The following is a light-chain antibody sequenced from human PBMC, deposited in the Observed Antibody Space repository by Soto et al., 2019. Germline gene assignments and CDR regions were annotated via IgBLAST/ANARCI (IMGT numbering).Light chain of an antibody. Sequence: EIVLTQSPATLSLSPGERATLSCRASQSVSSYLAWYQQKPGQAPRLLIYDASNRATGIPARFSGSGSETDFTLTISSLEPEDFAVYYCQHRSNWPLTFGPGTKVYIK. CDR1: QSVSSY. CDR3: QHRSNWPLT. J-gene: IGKJ3*01. CDR2: DAS. V-gene: IGKV3-11*01.